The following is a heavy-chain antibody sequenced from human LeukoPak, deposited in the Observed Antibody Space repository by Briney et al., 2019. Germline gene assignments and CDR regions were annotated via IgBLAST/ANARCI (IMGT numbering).Heavy chain of an antibody. CDR1: GGPFSGYY. V-gene: IGHV4-34*01. D-gene: IGHD2/OR15-2a*01. CDR2: INHSGST. CDR3: ARIVTQFYYYYGMDV. Sequence: SETLSLTCAVYGGPFSGYYWSWIRQPPGKGLEWIGEINHSGSTNYNPSLKSRVTISVDTSKNQFSLKLSSVTAADTAVYYCARIVTQFYYYYGMDVWGQGTTVTVSS. J-gene: IGHJ6*02.